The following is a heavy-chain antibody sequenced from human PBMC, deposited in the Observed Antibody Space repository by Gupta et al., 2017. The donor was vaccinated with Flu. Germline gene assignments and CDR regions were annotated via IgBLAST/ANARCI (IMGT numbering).Heavy chain of an antibody. J-gene: IGHJ4*02. CDR3: ARGPNLDS. Sequence: DSVKGRFIISRDIPKNTVSLEMNSLRADDTAVYYCARGPNLDSWGRGTLVTVSS. V-gene: IGHV3-30*14.